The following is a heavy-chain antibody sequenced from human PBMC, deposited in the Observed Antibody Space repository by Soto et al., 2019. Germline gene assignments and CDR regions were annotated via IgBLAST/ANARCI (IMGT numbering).Heavy chain of an antibody. CDR3: ARNGTYTSSHRHSTGKKV. J-gene: IGHJ3*01. D-gene: IGHD6-6*01. Sequence: QVQLVQSGAEVKEPGSSVRVSCKASGGTFANFIMNWVRQTPGQGLEWMGGIVPMFCTPTYAEKLKGKFTSSASGSTSKPSKALTPVISETTAVDYRARNGTYTSSHRHSTGKKVWG. CDR2: IVPMFCTP. V-gene: IGHV1-69*01. CDR1: GGTFANFI.